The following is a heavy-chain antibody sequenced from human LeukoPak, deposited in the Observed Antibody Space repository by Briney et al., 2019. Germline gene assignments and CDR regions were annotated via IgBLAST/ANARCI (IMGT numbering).Heavy chain of an antibody. Sequence: TSETLSLTCTVSGGSISSYYWSWIRQPPGKGLEWIGYIYYSGSTNYNPSLKSRVTISVDTSKNQFSLKLTSVTAADTAVYYCARDRPYSGALGYWGQGTLVTVSS. D-gene: IGHD5-18*01. V-gene: IGHV4-59*12. J-gene: IGHJ4*02. CDR3: ARDRPYSGALGY. CDR2: IYYSGST. CDR1: GGSISSYY.